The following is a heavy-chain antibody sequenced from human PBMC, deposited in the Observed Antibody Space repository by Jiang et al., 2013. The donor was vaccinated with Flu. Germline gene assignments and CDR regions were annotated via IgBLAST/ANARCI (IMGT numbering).Heavy chain of an antibody. V-gene: IGHV4-34*01. CDR1: GGSFSGYY. CDR3: ARGRRYSSSLDY. D-gene: IGHD6-6*01. J-gene: IGHJ4*02. Sequence: ETLSLTCAVYGGSFSGYYWSWIRQPPGKGLEWIGEINHSGSTNYNPSLKSRVTISVDTSKNQFSLKLSSVTAADTAVYYYARGRRYSSSLDYWGQGTLVTVSS. CDR2: INHSGST.